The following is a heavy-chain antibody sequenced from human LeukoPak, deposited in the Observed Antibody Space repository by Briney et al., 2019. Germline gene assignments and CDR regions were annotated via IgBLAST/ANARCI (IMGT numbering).Heavy chain of an antibody. CDR3: ARVVLWELPAPPSLDWYFDL. D-gene: IGHD1-26*01. J-gene: IGHJ2*01. CDR1: GFTFSSYA. Sequence: GGSLRLSCAASGFTFSSYAMSWVRQAPGKGLEWVSAISGSGGSTYYADSVKGRFTISRDNSKNTLYLQMNSLRAEDTAVYYCARVVLWELPAPPSLDWYFDLWGRGTLVTVSS. CDR2: ISGSGGST. V-gene: IGHV3-23*01.